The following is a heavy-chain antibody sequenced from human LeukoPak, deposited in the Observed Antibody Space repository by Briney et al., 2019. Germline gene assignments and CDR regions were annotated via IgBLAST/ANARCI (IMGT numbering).Heavy chain of an antibody. V-gene: IGHV4-4*07. CDR1: GGSISSYY. D-gene: IGHD4-23*01. CDR2: IYTSGST. CDR3: AREGTVGTLY. J-gene: IGHJ4*02. Sequence: PSETLSLTCTVSGGSISSYYWSWIRQPAGKGLEWIGRIYTSGSTNYNPSLKSRVTMSVDTSKNQFSLQLNSVTPEDTAVYYCAREGTVGTLYWGQGTLVTVSS.